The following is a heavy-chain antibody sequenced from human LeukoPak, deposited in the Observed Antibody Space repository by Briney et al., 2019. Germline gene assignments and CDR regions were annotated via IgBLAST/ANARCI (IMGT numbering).Heavy chain of an antibody. CDR1: GVTFSGHS. J-gene: IGHJ5*01. Sequence: GGSLRLSCAASGVTFSGHSMHWVRQAPGKGLVWVSGISRDGTITNYADAVKGRFTISRDNAKNTLYLQMNSLRVEDTAVYSCARGWYGPDSCGQGTLVTVSS. V-gene: IGHV3-74*01. CDR2: ISRDGTIT. CDR3: ARGWYGPDS. D-gene: IGHD1-14*01.